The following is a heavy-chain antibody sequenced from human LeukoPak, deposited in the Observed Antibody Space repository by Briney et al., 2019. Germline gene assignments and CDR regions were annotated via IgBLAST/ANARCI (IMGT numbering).Heavy chain of an antibody. V-gene: IGHV4-38-2*02. CDR3: ARGGAVAGTKPYSAEYYFDY. D-gene: IGHD6-19*01. CDR2: IYHSGST. J-gene: IGHJ4*02. Sequence: PSETLSLTCTVSGYSISSGYYWGWIRQPPGKGLEWIGSIYHSGSTYYNPSLKSRVTISVDTSKNQFSLKLSSVTAADTAVYYCARGGAVAGTKPYSAEYYFDYWGQGTLVTVSS. CDR1: GYSISSGYY.